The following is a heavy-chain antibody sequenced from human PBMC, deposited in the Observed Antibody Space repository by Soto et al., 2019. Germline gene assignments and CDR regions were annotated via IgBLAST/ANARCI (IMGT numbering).Heavy chain of an antibody. Sequence: PGGSLRLSCAASGFTFSSYGMHWVRQAPGKGLEWVAVISYDGSNKYYADSVKGRFTISRDNSKNTLYLQMNSLRAEDTAVYYCAKDLPAYCGGDCYEPFDYWGQGTLVTVSS. CDR2: ISYDGSNK. CDR1: GFTFSSYG. CDR3: AKDLPAYCGGDCYEPFDY. D-gene: IGHD2-21*02. V-gene: IGHV3-30*18. J-gene: IGHJ4*02.